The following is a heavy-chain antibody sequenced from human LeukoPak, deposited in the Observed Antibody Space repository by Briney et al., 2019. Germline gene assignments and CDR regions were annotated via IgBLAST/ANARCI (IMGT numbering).Heavy chain of an antibody. J-gene: IGHJ4*02. D-gene: IGHD3-10*01. V-gene: IGHV4-59*12. CDR3: ARAGNYYSSGSYLGY. CDR2: FYYTGST. CDR1: GGSISSYY. Sequence: PSETLSLTCTVFGGSISSYYWSWIRQPPGKGLEWIGYFYYTGSTDYNPSLKSRVTISVDTSKNQFSLKLSSVTAADTAVYYCARAGNYYSSGSYLGYWGQGTLVTVSS.